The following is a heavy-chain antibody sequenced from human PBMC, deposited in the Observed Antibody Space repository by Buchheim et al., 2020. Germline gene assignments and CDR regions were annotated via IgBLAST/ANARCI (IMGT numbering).Heavy chain of an antibody. CDR2: ISYDGSNK. V-gene: IGHV3-30*18. CDR3: AKVGYYGDYPGGGDY. Sequence: QVQLVESGGGVVQPGRSLRLSCAASGFTFSSYGMHWVRQAPGKGLEWVAVISYDGSNKYYADSVKGRFTISRDNSKHTLYLQMNSLRAEDTAVYYCAKVGYYGDYPGGGDYWGQGTL. D-gene: IGHD4-17*01. CDR1: GFTFSSYG. J-gene: IGHJ4*02.